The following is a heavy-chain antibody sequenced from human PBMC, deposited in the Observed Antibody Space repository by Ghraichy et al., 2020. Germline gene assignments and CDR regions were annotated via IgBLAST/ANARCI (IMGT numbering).Heavy chain of an antibody. CDR1: GFTFSTYP. V-gene: IGHV3-23*01. D-gene: IGHD2-21*02. CDR2: ISASGDNT. CDR3: AKGRVTHDY. J-gene: IGHJ4*02. Sequence: GVLNISCAASGFTFSTYPMNWVRQPPGKGLEWVSSISASGDNTYYADSVKGRFTISRDNSKSTLLLQMNSLRAEDAAIYYCAKGRVTHDYLGQGTLVTVSS.